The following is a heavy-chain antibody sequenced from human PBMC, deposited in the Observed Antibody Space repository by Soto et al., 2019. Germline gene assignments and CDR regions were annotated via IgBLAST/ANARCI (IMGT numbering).Heavy chain of an antibody. CDR2: ISAYNGNT. J-gene: IGHJ4*02. CDR3: ARGSDIALNYYDSSGYAY. V-gene: IGHV1-18*01. Sequence: QVQLVQSGAEVKKPGASVKVSCKASGYTFTSYGISWVRQAPGQGLEWMGWISAYNGNTNYAQKLQGRVTMTTDTSTSTAYMQLRSLRSDDTAVYYCARGSDIALNYYDSSGYAYWGQGTLVTVSS. CDR1: GYTFTSYG. D-gene: IGHD3-22*01.